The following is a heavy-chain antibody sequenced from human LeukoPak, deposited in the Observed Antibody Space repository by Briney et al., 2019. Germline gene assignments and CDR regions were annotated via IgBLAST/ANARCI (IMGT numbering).Heavy chain of an antibody. J-gene: IGHJ4*02. CDR1: GFTFSSYG. CDR2: IRYDGSNK. V-gene: IGHV3-30*02. CDR3: AKDGELVIRRLDY. D-gene: IGHD2-21*01. Sequence: PGGSLRLSCAASGFTFSSYGMHWVRQAPGKGLEWVAFIRYDGSNKYYADSVKGRFTISRDNSKNTLYLQMNSLRAEDTAVYYCAKDGELVIRRLDYWGQGTLVTVSS.